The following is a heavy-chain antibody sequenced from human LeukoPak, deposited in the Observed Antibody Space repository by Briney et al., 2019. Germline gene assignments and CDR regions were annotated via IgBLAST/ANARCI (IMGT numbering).Heavy chain of an antibody. CDR1: GFTFSSYW. D-gene: IGHD6-6*01. J-gene: IGHJ1*01. V-gene: IGHV3-74*01. CDR3: ARASPGAARPFQH. CDR2: INSDGSST. Sequence: GGSLRLSCAASGFTFSSYWMHWVRQAPGKGLVWVLRINSDGSSTSYADSVKGRFTISRGNAKNTLYLQMNSLRAEDTAVYYCARASPGAARPFQHWGQGTLVTVSS.